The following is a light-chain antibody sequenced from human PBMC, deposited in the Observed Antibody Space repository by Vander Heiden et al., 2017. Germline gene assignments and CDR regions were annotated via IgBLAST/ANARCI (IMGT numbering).Light chain of an antibody. CDR2: RNN. Sequence: PGQRVPISCSGSSSNIRSNYVHWYQQLPGTASNLLIHRNNRRPSGVPGRFSGSKSGTSASLAISGLRSEDEADYYCAAWNDSLSGWWVLGGGTNL. V-gene: IGLV1-47*01. CDR3: AAWNDSLSGWWV. CDR1: SSNIRSNY. J-gene: IGLJ3*02.